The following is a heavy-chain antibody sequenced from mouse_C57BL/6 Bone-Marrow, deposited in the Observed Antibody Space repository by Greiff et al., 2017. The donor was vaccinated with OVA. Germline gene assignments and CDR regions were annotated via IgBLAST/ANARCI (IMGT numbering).Heavy chain of an antibody. Sequence: VPLQPSGAVLARPVASVTLSCQASGFSFPSSCLCLVLQITVPVLAWIGEIYPRCGNTYYNEKFKGKATLTADKSSSTAYMELRSLTSEDSAVYFCARERLLRLYYWGQGTTLTVSS. CDR1: GFSFPSSC. CDR2: IYPRCGNT. CDR3: ARERLLRLYY. D-gene: IGHD1-1*01. J-gene: IGHJ2*01. V-gene: IGHV1-81*01.